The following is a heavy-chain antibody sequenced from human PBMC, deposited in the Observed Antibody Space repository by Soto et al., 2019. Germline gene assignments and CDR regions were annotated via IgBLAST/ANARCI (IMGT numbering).Heavy chain of an antibody. CDR3: ARVRTDTYYYGMDV. J-gene: IGHJ6*02. CDR1: GGSLSSGDYY. CDR2: IYYSGST. V-gene: IGHV4-30-4*01. Sequence: SSETLSLTCTVSGGSLSSGDYYWTWIRQPPGKGLEWIGYIYYSGSTYYNPSLKSRVTISVDTSKNQFSLKLSSVTAADTAVYYCARVRTDTYYYGMDVWGQGTTVT.